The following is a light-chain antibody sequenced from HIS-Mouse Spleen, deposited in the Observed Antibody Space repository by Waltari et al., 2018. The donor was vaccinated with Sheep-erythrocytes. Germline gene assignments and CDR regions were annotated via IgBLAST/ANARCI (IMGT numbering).Light chain of an antibody. Sequence: QSALTQPRSVSGSPGQSVTISCTGTSSDVGGYNYVSWYQQHPGKAPKPMIYDFSKRPSGVPDRFSGSKSGNTASLTISGLQAEDEADYYCCSYAGSYNHVFGTGTKVTVL. V-gene: IGLV2-11*01. CDR3: CSYAGSYNHV. J-gene: IGLJ1*01. CDR2: DFS. CDR1: SSDVGGYNY.